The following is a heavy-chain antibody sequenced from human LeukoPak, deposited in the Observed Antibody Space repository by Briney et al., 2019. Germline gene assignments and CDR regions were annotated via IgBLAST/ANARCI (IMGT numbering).Heavy chain of an antibody. J-gene: IGHJ5*02. Sequence: GGSLRLSCAASGFTFSTYSMIWVPQAPGKGLEWVSHISSASNTIYYADSVKGRFTISRDNAKNSLYLQMNSMRAEDTAMYYCARDGWFGDYNWFDPWGQGTLVTVSS. D-gene: IGHD3-10*01. V-gene: IGHV3-48*01. CDR2: ISSASNTI. CDR1: GFTFSTYS. CDR3: ARDGWFGDYNWFDP.